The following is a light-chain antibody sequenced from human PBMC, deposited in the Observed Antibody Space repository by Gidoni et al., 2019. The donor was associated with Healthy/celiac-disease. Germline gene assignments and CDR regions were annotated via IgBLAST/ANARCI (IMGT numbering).Light chain of an antibody. CDR2: DAS. Sequence: EIGLTQSPATLSLSPGERATLSCRASQSVSSYLAGYQQKPGQAHRLLIYDASNRATGTPAMFSGSGSGTDFTLTTSRLEPEDFAVYYCQQRRNWPPTFGQGTKVEIK. J-gene: IGKJ1*01. V-gene: IGKV3-11*01. CDR3: QQRRNWPPT. CDR1: QSVSSY.